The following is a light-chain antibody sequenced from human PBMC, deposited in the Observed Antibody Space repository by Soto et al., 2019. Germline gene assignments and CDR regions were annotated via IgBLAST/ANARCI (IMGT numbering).Light chain of an antibody. J-gene: IGLJ1*01. Sequence: QSLLTQPASGSGSPGQSITISCTGTSSDVGGYNYVSWYQQHPGKAPKLMIYEVSNRPSGVSNRFSGSKSGNTASLTISGLQAEDEADYYCSSYTSSSILGVFGTGTKVTVL. CDR2: EVS. CDR1: SSDVGGYNY. CDR3: SSYTSSSILGV. V-gene: IGLV2-14*01.